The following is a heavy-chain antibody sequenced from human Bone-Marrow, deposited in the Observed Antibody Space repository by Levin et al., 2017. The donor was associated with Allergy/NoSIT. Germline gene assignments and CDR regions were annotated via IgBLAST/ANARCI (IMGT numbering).Heavy chain of an antibody. J-gene: IGHJ6*02. D-gene: IGHD2-2*01. CDR2: IWFDGSGK. Sequence: GGSLRLSCAASGFSFSNYGLHWVRQAPGKGLEWVAVIWFDGSGKYYADSVKGRFTISRDNSKDMLYLQMNSLRAEDTAVYYCARDWGYCTSTSCPGLDYYYGTDVWGQGTTVTVAS. CDR1: GFSFSNYG. CDR3: ARDWGYCTSTSCPGLDYYYGTDV. V-gene: IGHV3-33*01.